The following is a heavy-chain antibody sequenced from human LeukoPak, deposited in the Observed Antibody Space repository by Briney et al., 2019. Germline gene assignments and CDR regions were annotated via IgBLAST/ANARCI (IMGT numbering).Heavy chain of an antibody. CDR3: ARLSAQQLVPDY. Sequence: GESLKISCKGSAYTFTSHWIVWVRQIPGKGLEGLGHIWPGDSDTRYSPSFQGQVTISADKSISTAYLQWSSLKASATAMYYCARLSAQQLVPDYWGQGTLVTVSS. D-gene: IGHD6-13*01. V-gene: IGHV5-51*01. CDR2: IWPGDSDT. J-gene: IGHJ4*02. CDR1: AYTFTSHW.